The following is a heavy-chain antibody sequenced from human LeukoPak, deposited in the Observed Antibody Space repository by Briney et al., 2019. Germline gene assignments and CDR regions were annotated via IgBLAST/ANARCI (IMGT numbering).Heavy chain of an antibody. D-gene: IGHD2-15*01. V-gene: IGHV1-2*02. CDR3: LGYCSGGSCYGEFDP. Sequence: GASVKVSCTASGYTFTGYYMHWVRQAPGQGLEWMGWINPNRGGTNYAQKFQGRVTMTRDTSISTAYMELSRLRSDDTAVYYCLGYCSGGSCYGEFDPWGQGTLVTVSS. CDR2: INPNRGGT. CDR1: GYTFTGYY. J-gene: IGHJ5*02.